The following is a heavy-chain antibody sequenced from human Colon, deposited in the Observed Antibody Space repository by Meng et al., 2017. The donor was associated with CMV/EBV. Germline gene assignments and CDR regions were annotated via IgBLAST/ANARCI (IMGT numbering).Heavy chain of an antibody. CDR2: IKPDGSQG. V-gene: IGHV3-7*01. D-gene: IGHD5-18*01. CDR1: VFTFNTYW. J-gene: IGHJ4*02. CDR3: VGQRGDSPFAY. Sequence: GESLKISCAASVFTFNTYWMTWVRQAPGKGLECVANIKPDGSQGYYVDSVKGRFTISRDNAKDLLYLQMNTLRVEDTAMYYCVGQRGDSPFAYWGQGALVTVSS.